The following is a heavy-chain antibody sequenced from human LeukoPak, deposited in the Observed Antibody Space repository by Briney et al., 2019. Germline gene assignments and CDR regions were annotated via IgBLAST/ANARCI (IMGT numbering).Heavy chain of an antibody. CDR3: AKESGKFDY. J-gene: IGHJ4*02. CDR1: GFTFSSYS. CDR2: ISGDGVST. V-gene: IGHV3-43*02. Sequence: GGSLRLSCAASGFTFSSYSMNWVRQAPGKGLEWVSLISGDGVSTFYADSVKGRFSISRDNSKNSLYLEMNSLRTEDAAMYYCAKESGKFDYWGQGTLVAVSS.